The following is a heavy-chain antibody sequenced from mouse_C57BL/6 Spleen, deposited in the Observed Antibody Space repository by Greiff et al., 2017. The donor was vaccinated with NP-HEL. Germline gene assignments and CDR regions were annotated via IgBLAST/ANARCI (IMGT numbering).Heavy chain of an antibody. CDR1: GYSFTGYY. CDR2: INPSTGGT. Sequence: VQLQQSGPELVKPGASVKISCKASGYSFTGYYMNWVKQSPEKSLEWIGEINPSTGGTTYNQKFKAKATLTVDKSSSTAYMQLKSLTSEDSAVYYCARFGLRPMEYWGQGTSVTVSS. CDR3: ARFGLRPMEY. V-gene: IGHV1-42*01. D-gene: IGHD1-2*01. J-gene: IGHJ4*01.